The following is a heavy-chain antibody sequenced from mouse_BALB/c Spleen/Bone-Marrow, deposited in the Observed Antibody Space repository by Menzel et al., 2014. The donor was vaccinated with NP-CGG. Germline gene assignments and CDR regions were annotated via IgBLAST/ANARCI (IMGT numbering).Heavy chain of an antibody. J-gene: IGHJ3*01. D-gene: IGHD2-4*01. CDR1: GFTFSGYG. CDR3: ARDNYYDYDGFAY. CDR2: INSNGGST. Sequence: EVQRVESGGGLVQPGGSLKISCAASGFTFSGYGMSWVRQTPDKRLGLVATINSNGGSTYYPDSVKGRFTISRDNAKNTLYLQMSSLKSEDTAMYYCARDNYYDYDGFAYWGQGTLVTVSA. V-gene: IGHV5-6-3*01.